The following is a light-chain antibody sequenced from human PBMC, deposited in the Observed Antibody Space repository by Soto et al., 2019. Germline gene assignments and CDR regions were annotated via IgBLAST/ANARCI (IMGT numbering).Light chain of an antibody. CDR1: HTISSSY. V-gene: IGKV3-20*01. J-gene: IGKJ1*01. CDR3: QQYVTSSPRT. CDR2: GIS. Sequence: EIVLTQSPGTLSLSPGERVTLSCRASHTISSSYLAWYQQKPGQAPRLLMYGISRRATGIPDRFSGSGSGTDFTLTITRLEPEDFAVYYCQQYVTSSPRTFGQGSKVDI.